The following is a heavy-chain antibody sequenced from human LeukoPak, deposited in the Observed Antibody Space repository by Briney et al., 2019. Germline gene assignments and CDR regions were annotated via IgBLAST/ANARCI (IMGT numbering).Heavy chain of an antibody. CDR1: GGSISSYY. D-gene: IGHD5-18*01. CDR3: ATVDTDDAFDI. J-gene: IGHJ3*02. CDR2: IYYSGST. V-gene: IGHV4-59*01. Sequence: SETLSLTCTVSGGSISSYYWSWIRQPPGKGLEWIGYIYYSGSTNYNPPLKSRVTISVDTSKNQFSLKLSSVTAADTAVYYCATVDTDDAFDIWGQGTMVTVSS.